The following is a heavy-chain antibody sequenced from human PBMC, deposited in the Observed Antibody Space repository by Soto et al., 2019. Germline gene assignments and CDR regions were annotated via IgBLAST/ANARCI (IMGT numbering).Heavy chain of an antibody. Sequence: ASVKVSCKASGYTFTSYYLHWVRQAPGQGLEWMAIINPSTGTTTYAQKFQGRVTMSSDSSTSTVYMELSRLRSEDTAVYYCARDFVPYYWGQGALVTVSS. D-gene: IGHD2-21*01. CDR3: ARDFVPYY. CDR1: GYTFTSYY. J-gene: IGHJ4*02. V-gene: IGHV1-46*01. CDR2: INPSTGTT.